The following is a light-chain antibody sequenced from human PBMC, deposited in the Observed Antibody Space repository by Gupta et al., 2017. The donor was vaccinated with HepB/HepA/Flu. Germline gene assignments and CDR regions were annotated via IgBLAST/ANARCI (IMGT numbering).Light chain of an antibody. V-gene: IGKV3-20*01. CDR1: QSVSSSY. Sequence: EIVLTQSPGTLSLSPWERATLSCRASQSVSSSYLAWYQQKPGQAPRLLIYGASSRATGIPDRFSGSGSGTEFTLTISRLEPEDFAVYYCQQESSSLFTFGQGTNVDIK. CDR2: GAS. CDR3: QQESSSLFT. J-gene: IGKJ3*01.